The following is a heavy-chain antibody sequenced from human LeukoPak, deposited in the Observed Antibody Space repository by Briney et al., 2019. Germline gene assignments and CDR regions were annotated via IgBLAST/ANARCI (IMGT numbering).Heavy chain of an antibody. D-gene: IGHD2/OR15-2a*01. CDR1: GYSFINYG. V-gene: IGHV1-18*01. CDR2: SSPYNGKT. CDR3: ARGGIDIVTVPVSNWFDP. Sequence: ASVKVSCKASGYSFINYGITWVRQAPGQGLEWMGWSSPYNGKTNYAQKFQGRVTMTTDTSTNTVYMELRSLRSDDTAVYYCARGGIDIVTVPVSNWFDPWGQGTLVTVSS. J-gene: IGHJ5*02.